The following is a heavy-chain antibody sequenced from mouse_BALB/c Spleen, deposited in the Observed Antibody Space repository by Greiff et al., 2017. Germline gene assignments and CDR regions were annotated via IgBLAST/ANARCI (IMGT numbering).Heavy chain of an antibody. CDR1: GFTFSSYG. D-gene: IGHD1-1*01. CDR2: ISSGGSYT. V-gene: IGHV5-6*02. Sequence: DVMLVESGGDLVKPGGSLKLSCAASGFTFSSYGMSWVRQTPDKRLEWVATISSGGSYTYYPDSVKGRFTISRDNAKNTLYLQMSSLKSEDTAMYYCARKSDYYGSSPAWFAYWGQGTLVTVSA. CDR3: ARKSDYYGSSPAWFAY. J-gene: IGHJ3*01.